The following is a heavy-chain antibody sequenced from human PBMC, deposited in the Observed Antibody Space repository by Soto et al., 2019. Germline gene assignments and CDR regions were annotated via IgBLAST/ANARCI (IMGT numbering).Heavy chain of an antibody. CDR1: GFNFDAYA. J-gene: IGHJ4*02. CDR3: AKDGGHCSGVDCFFDT. Sequence: EVQLVESGGGLVQPGRSLRLSCAASGFNFDAYAMHWVRQAPGKGLEWVSGLKWNGDNVGYADSVRGRFTISRDNAKNSLYLQMNSLRVEYTAFYYCAKDGGHCSGVDCFFDTWGQGTLVTVSS. V-gene: IGHV3-9*01. D-gene: IGHD2-21*02. CDR2: LKWNGDNV.